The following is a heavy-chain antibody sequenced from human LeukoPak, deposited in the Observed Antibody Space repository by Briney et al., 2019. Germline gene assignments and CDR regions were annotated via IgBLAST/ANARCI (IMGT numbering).Heavy chain of an antibody. D-gene: IGHD3-3*02. J-gene: IGHJ4*02. CDR2: IGEEKSDSWT. CDR3: ARAGVISGWDY. V-gene: IGHV3-23*01. Sequence: GGSLRLSCAASGFTFSNYPMGWVRQAPGKGLEWLSAIGEEKSDSWTKSADSVKGCFTISRDNSENMLYLQMDSLTVEDTAVYYCARAGVISGWDYWGQGVLVTVSS. CDR1: GFTFSNYP.